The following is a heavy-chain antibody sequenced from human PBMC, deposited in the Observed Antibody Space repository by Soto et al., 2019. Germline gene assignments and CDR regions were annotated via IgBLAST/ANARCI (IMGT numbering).Heavy chain of an antibody. J-gene: IGHJ4*02. CDR3: ARQRRDFDY. Sequence: SETLSLTCTVSGGSISGYYWSWIRQPPGKGLQWIGYIYSSGSTNYNPSLKSRVTISVDTSKNQFSLNLSSVTAADTAVYYCARQRRDFDYWGQGSLVTVPS. V-gene: IGHV4-59*08. CDR2: IYSSGST. CDR1: GGSISGYY.